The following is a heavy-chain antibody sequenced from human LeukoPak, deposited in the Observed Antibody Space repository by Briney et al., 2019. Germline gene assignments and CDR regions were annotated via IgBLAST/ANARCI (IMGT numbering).Heavy chain of an antibody. J-gene: IGHJ3*02. Sequence: GGSLRLSCAVSGFAFGSEAMSWVRQSPARGLEWVASISPGGGTTYYADSVKGRFTISRDNAKNSLYLQMNSLRAEDTAVYYCVREGRITKAFDIWGQGTMVTVSS. CDR3: VREGRITKAFDI. CDR2: ISPGGGTT. CDR1: GFAFGSEA. V-gene: IGHV3-23*01. D-gene: IGHD3-3*01.